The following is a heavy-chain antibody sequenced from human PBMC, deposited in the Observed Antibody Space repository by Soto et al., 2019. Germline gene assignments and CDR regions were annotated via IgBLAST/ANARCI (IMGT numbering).Heavy chain of an antibody. CDR2: TYYRSKWYN. D-gene: IGHD2-15*01. CDR3: ARGRWSTFDD. CDR1: GDRIANISLA. Sequence: SETFTVTFRVSGDRIANISLAWDWLRQSPWRGLEWLGRTYYRSKWYNEYAVSVRSRITINLDTSKNQFSLQLNSVTPEDTAVYYCARGRWSTFDDWGQGAQVTVS. V-gene: IGHV6-1*01. J-gene: IGHJ4*02.